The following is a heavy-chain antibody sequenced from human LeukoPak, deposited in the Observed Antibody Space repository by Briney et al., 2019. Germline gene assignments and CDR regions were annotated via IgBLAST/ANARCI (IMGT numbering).Heavy chain of an antibody. Sequence: GGSLRLSCAASGFTFSSYSINWVRQAPGKGLEWVSSITRSSIYKYYADSVKGRFTISRDNAKNSLYLQMNSLRAEDTALYYCARDEAYYYDSSGQGYWGQGTLVTVSS. CDR3: ARDEAYYYDSSGQGY. J-gene: IGHJ4*02. D-gene: IGHD3-22*01. CDR2: ITRSSIYK. CDR1: GFTFSSYS. V-gene: IGHV3-21*04.